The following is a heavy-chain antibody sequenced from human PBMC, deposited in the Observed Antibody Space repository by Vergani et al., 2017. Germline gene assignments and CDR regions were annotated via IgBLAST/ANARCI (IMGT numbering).Heavy chain of an antibody. J-gene: IGHJ2*01. CDR1: GGTFSSYA. CDR3: ARFATVTTPVGYFDL. Sequence: QVQLVQSGAEVKKPGSSVKVSCKASGGTFSSYAISWVRQAPGQGLEWMGRIIPIFGTANYAQKFQGRVTFTADESTSTAYMELSSLRSADTAVYYCARFATVTTPVGYFDLWGRGSLVTVSS. V-gene: IGHV1-69*13. CDR2: IIPIFGTA. D-gene: IGHD4-17*01.